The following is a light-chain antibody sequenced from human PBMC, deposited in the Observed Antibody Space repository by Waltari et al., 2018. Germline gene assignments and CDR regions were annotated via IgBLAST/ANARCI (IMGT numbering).Light chain of an antibody. J-gene: IGKJ4*01. Sequence: DIQMTQPPSFRSASVGDRVTITCRASQDIGSYLNWYQQKPGKVPKALIYNADRLEDGVPSRFSGSGSGTEFTLTISSLQPEDFATYYCQQYNNLLVTFGGGTKV. V-gene: IGKV1-39*01. CDR2: NAD. CDR1: QDIGSY. CDR3: QQYNNLLVT.